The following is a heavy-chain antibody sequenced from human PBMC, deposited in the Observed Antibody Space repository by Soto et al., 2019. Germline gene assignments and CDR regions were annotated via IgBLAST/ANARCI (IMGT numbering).Heavy chain of an antibody. D-gene: IGHD3-10*01. CDR2: IYSSGST. Sequence: PSETLSLTCTASGASMSTYYWIWIRQAPGQGLEWIGYIYSSGSTNYNPSLKSRVTISVDTSKKQFSLNLTSVTAADTAVYYCARAGFGEFTLWGQGTLVTVSS. J-gene: IGHJ4*02. CDR3: ARAGFGEFTL. CDR1: GASMSTYY. V-gene: IGHV4-59*01.